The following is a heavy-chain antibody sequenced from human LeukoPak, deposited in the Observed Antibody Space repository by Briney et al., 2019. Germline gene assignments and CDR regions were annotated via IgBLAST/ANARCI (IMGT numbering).Heavy chain of an antibody. CDR1: GFTVSSNE. V-gene: IGHV3-38-3*01. CDR2: ISGGST. J-gene: IGHJ2*01. Sequence: GGSLRLSCAASGFTVSSNEMSWVRQAPGKGLEWVSSISGGSTYYADSRKGRFTISRDNSKNTLHLQMNSLRAEDTAVYYCARGYCSSTSCYRLTHAGTFIGKDWYFDLWGRGTLVTVSS. D-gene: IGHD2-2*02. CDR3: ARGYCSSTSCYRLTHAGTFIGKDWYFDL.